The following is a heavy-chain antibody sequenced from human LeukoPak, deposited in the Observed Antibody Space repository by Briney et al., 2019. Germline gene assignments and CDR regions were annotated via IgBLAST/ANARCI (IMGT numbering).Heavy chain of an antibody. V-gene: IGHV4-39*01. J-gene: IGHJ6*04. Sequence: SDTLSLTCAVSGGSVASSTYCWSWIRQPPGKGLEWIGSIYFSGDTYFNPSLKNRVTISMDTSRNQFSLRLSSLTAADTAVYYCARHCGKVCPVDVWGKGTTVTVSS. D-gene: IGHD3-16*01. CDR3: ARHCGKVCPVDV. CDR2: IYFSGDT. CDR1: GGSVASSTYC.